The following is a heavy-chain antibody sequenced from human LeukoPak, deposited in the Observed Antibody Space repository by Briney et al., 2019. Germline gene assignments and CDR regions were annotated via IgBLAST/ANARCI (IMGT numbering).Heavy chain of an antibody. D-gene: IGHD6-13*01. Sequence: GGSLRLSCAASGFTFSSYSMNWVRQAPGKGLEWVAVISYAGSNKFYADSVKGRFTISRDNSKNTLYLQMNSLRAEDTAVYYCARDQLAVRNPMENWFDPWGQGTLVTVSS. CDR1: GFTFSSYS. CDR3: ARDQLAVRNPMENWFDP. V-gene: IGHV3-30*03. CDR2: ISYAGSNK. J-gene: IGHJ5*02.